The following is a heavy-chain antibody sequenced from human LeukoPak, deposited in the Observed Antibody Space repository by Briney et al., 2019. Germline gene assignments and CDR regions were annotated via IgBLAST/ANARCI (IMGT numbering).Heavy chain of an antibody. V-gene: IGHV3-23*01. CDR1: SFTFSGFA. J-gene: IGHJ4*02. CDR3: AKDKSGIAAAAYYFDY. CDR2: ISGSGGST. Sequence: GGSLRFSCAISSFTFSGFAINWVRQAPGKGLEWVSVISGSGGSTYYADSVKGRFTVSRDNSKNTLYLHMNSLRAEDTAVYYCAKDKSGIAAAAYYFDYWGQGTLVIVSS. D-gene: IGHD6-13*01.